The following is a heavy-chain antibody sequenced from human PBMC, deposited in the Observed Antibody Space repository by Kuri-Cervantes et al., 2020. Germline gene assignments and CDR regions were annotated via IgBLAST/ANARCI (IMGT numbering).Heavy chain of an antibody. Sequence: SGPTLVKPTQTLTLTCTFSGFSLSTTGMRVSWIRQPPGKALEWLARIDWDDDKFYSTSLKTRLTISKDTSKNQVVLTMTNMDPVDTATYFCAHRSGQYSAHFDYWGQGTLVTVSS. CDR1: GFSLSTTGMR. J-gene: IGHJ4*02. V-gene: IGHV2-70D*14. D-gene: IGHD5-12*01. CDR2: IDWDDDK. CDR3: AHRSGQYSAHFDY.